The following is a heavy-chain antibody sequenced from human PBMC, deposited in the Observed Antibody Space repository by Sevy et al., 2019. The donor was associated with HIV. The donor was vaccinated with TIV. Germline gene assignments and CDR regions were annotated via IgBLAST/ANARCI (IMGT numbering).Heavy chain of an antibody. Sequence: GGSLRLSCVASGFTFSNYEMNWVRQAPGKGLEWVSYISSSGSSIYYADSVQGRFSISRDNAKNSLFLQVNSLRAEDTAVYYCARDLGSPDAFDIWGQGTMVTVSS. V-gene: IGHV3-48*03. D-gene: IGHD1-26*01. CDR2: ISSSGSSI. CDR1: GFTFSNYE. J-gene: IGHJ3*02. CDR3: ARDLGSPDAFDI.